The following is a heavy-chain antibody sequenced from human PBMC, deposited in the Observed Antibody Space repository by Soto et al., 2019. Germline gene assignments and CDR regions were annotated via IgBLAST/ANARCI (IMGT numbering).Heavy chain of an antibody. J-gene: IGHJ1*01. CDR3: AHRPPPDSADGDYTPYFQH. CDR2: IYWDDEK. V-gene: IGHV2-5*02. D-gene: IGHD4-17*01. Sequence: QITLKESGPTLVKPTQTLTLTCTFPGFSLSTSGVGVGWIRQPPGKALEWLALIYWDDEKRYSPSLKSRLTIATDTSKNQLVLTMTNMDPVDTATYYCAHRPPPDSADGDYTPYFQHWGQGTLVTVSS. CDR1: GFSLSTSGVG.